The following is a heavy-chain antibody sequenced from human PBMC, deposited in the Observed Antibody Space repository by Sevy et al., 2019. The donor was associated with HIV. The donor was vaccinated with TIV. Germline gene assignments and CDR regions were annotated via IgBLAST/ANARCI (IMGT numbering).Heavy chain of an antibody. Sequence: ASVKVSCKASGYTFTSYGISWVRQAPGQGLEWMGWISAYNGNTNYAQKLQGRVTMTTDTSTSTAYMELRSLRSDDTAVYYCAGVRLRLDYYYYYMDVWDKGTTVTVSS. D-gene: IGHD3-3*01. J-gene: IGHJ6*03. CDR1: GYTFTSYG. V-gene: IGHV1-18*01. CDR2: ISAYNGNT. CDR3: AGVRLRLDYYYYYMDV.